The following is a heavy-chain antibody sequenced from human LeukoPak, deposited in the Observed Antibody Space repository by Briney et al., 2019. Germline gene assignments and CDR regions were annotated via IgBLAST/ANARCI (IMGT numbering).Heavy chain of an antibody. J-gene: IGHJ4*02. Sequence: ASVKVSCKPSGYTFTSFGISWVRQAPGQGLEWMGWIGAYNGDTNYAQKFQGRVTMTADTSTSTAYMDLRSLRSDDTAVYYCTRDHCRGDNCPSFDYWGQGTLVTVSS. CDR2: IGAYNGDT. D-gene: IGHD2-15*01. V-gene: IGHV1-18*04. CDR1: GYTFTSFG. CDR3: TRDHCRGDNCPSFDY.